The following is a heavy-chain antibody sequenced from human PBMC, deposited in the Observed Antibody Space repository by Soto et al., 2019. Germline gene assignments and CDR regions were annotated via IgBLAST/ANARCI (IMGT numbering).Heavy chain of an antibody. CDR2: INPSGGST. D-gene: IGHD2-2*01. J-gene: IGHJ3*02. CDR1: GYTFTSYY. V-gene: IGHV1-46*01. CDR3: ARDRTPWSKHPQLGI. Sequence: GASVNVSCKASGYTFTSYYMHWVRQAPGQGLEWMGIINPSGGSTSYAQKFQGRVTMTRDTSTSTVYMELSSLRSEDTAVYYCARDRTPWSKHPQLGIWGQGTMVTVSS.